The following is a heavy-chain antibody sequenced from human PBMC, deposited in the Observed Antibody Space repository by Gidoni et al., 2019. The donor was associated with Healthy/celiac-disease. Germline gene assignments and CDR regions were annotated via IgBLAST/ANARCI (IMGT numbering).Heavy chain of an antibody. D-gene: IGHD5-12*01. J-gene: IGHJ4*02. CDR2: IYSGGST. Sequence: EVQLVETGGGLIQPGGSLSLSCAASGVTASSNYMSWFRQAPGKGLEWVSVIYSGGSTYYADSVKGRFTISRDNSKNTLYLQMNSLRAEDTAVYYCARAGDGYLFDYWGQGTLVTVSS. CDR3: ARAGDGYLFDY. V-gene: IGHV3-53*02. CDR1: GVTASSNY.